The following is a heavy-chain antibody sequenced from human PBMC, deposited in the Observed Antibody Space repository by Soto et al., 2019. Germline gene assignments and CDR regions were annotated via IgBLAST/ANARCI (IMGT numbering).Heavy chain of an antibody. J-gene: IGHJ4*02. CDR2: IKSKTDGGTT. CDR1: GFTFSNAW. V-gene: IGHV3-15*07. CDR3: TTDLDVIFGVVAVFDY. D-gene: IGHD3-3*01. Sequence: EVQLVESGGGLVKPGGSLRLSCAASGFTFSNAWMNWVRQAPGKGLEWVGRIKSKTDGGTTDYAAPVKGRFTISRDDSKNTLYLQMNSMKTEDTAVYYCTTDLDVIFGVVAVFDYWGQGTLVTVSS.